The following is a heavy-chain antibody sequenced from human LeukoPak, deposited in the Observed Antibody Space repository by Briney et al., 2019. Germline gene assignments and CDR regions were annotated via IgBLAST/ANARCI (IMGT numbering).Heavy chain of an antibody. Sequence: ASVKVSCKASGYTFTSYGISWVRQAPGQGLEWMGWISAYNGNTNYAQKLQGRVTMTTDTSTSTAYMELRSLRSDDTAVYYCARVTTEATLLDAFDIWGQGTMVTVSS. V-gene: IGHV1-18*01. CDR1: GYTFTSYG. CDR2: ISAYNGNT. D-gene: IGHD1-1*01. CDR3: ARVTTEATLLDAFDI. J-gene: IGHJ3*02.